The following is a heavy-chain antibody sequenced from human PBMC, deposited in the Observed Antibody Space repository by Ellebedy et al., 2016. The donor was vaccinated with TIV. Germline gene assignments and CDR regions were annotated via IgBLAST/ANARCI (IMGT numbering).Heavy chain of an antibody. CDR1: GFPLRKYA. CDR3: AKHSVAGPSSCFDC. Sequence: GESLKIPCASSGFPLRKYAMSLVRQAPGKGPEWVSGVSGSDGATYYGDSVKGRFTISRDNSKNPLYLQMGSLRAEDTALYFCAKHSVAGPSSCFDCWGQGTQVTVSS. D-gene: IGHD6-19*01. CDR2: VSGSDGAT. J-gene: IGHJ4*02. V-gene: IGHV3-23*01.